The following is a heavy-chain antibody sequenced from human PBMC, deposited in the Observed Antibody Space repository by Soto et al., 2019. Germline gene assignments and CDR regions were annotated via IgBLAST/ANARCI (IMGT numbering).Heavy chain of an antibody. D-gene: IGHD3-10*01. V-gene: IGHV4-39*01. Sequence: QLQLQESGPGLVKPSETLSLTCTVSGGSISSSSYYWGWIRQPPGKGLEWIGSIYYSGSTYYNPSLKSRVTISVDPSKNQFSLKLSSVTAADTAVYYCVCLWFGEYVSAFDIWGQGTMVTVSS. CDR1: GGSISSSSYY. J-gene: IGHJ3*02. CDR3: VCLWFGEYVSAFDI. CDR2: IYYSGST.